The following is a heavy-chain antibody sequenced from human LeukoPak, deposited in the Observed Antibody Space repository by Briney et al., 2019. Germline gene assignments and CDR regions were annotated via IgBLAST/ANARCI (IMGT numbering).Heavy chain of an antibody. CDR1: GFTFSSYA. CDR2: IKQDGSGE. Sequence: GGSLRLSCAASGFTFSSYAMSWVRQAPGKGREWVAKIKQDGSGEYYLDSVKGRFIISRDNAKNSLYLQMNSLRADDTAVYFCTTGYSSGWYNEGNYWGQGTLVTVSS. J-gene: IGHJ4*02. D-gene: IGHD6-19*01. CDR3: TTGYSSGWYNEGNY. V-gene: IGHV3-7*01.